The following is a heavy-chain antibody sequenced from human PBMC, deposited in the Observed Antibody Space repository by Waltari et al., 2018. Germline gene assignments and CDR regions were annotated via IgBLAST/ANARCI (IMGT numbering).Heavy chain of an antibody. V-gene: IGHV3-30*18. J-gene: IGHJ6*03. CDR3: AKCGGLLWFKESRYMDV. D-gene: IGHD3-10*01. CDR1: GFTFTNCG. Sequence: QVQLVESGGGVVQPGRSLRLSCAASGFTFTNCGMHWVRQAPGKGLEWVAVISYDGSQKHYADSLKGRFTISRDNSKKTLYLEMNSLRTEDTAVYYCAKCGGLLWFKESRYMDVWGKGTTVTVSS. CDR2: ISYDGSQK.